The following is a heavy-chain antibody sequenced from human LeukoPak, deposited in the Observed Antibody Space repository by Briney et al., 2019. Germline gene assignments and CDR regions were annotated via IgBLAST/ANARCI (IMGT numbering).Heavy chain of an antibody. CDR1: GGSISSSYYY. V-gene: IGHV4-39*07. J-gene: IGHJ4*02. Sequence: SETLSLTCTVSGGSISSSYYYWGWIRQPPGKGLEWIGSIYYSGSAYYNPSLKSRVTLSVDTSKNQFSLKLSSVTAADTAVYYCARDQVQGSALGVGHWGQGIMVTVSS. CDR2: IYYSGSA. CDR3: ARDQVQGSALGVGH. D-gene: IGHD3-3*01.